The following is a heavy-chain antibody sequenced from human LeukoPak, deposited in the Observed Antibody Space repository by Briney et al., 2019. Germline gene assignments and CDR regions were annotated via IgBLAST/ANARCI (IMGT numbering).Heavy chain of an antibody. V-gene: IGHV3-73*01. J-gene: IGHJ4*02. D-gene: IGHD2-15*01. Sequence: GGSLRLSXAASGFTFSGSAMHWVRQASGKGLEWVGRIRSKANSYATAYAASVKGRFTISRDDSKNTAYLQMNSLKTEDTAVYYCARVSIVVVVAALWDYWGQGTLVTVSS. CDR1: GFTFSGSA. CDR2: IRSKANSYAT. CDR3: ARVSIVVVVAALWDY.